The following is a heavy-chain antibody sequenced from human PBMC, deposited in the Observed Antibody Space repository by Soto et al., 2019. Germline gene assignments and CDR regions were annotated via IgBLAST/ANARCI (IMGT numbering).Heavy chain of an antibody. J-gene: IGHJ4*02. CDR2: FDPEDGET. D-gene: IGHD4-17*01. V-gene: IGHV1-24*01. CDR3: ATAQFGYGDDSYFDY. CDR1: GYTLTELS. Sequence: ASVKVSCKVSGYTLTELSMHWVRQAPGKGLEWMGGFDPEDGETIYAQKFQGRVTMTEDTSTDTDYMELSSPRSEDTDVYYCATAQFGYGDDSYFDYWGQGTLVTVSS.